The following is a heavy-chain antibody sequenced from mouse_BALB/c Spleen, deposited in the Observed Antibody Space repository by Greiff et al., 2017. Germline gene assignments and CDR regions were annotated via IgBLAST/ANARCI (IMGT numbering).Heavy chain of an antibody. V-gene: IGHV1-4*02. D-gene: IGHD1-1*01. CDR3: ARSSITTVVDYFDY. CDR1: GYTFTSYT. J-gene: IGHJ2*01. CDR2: INPSSGYT. Sequence: QVQLKESAAELARPGASVKMSCKASGYTFTSYTMHWVKQRPGQGLEWIGYINPSSGYTEYNQKFKDKTTLTADKSSSTAYMQLSSLTSEDSAVYYCARSSITTVVDYFDYWGQGTTLTVSS.